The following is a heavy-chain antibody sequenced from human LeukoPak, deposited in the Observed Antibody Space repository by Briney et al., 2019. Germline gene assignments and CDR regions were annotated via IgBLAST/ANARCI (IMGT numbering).Heavy chain of an antibody. Sequence: GESLKISCMCSGYSFTSYWIGWVRQMPGKGLEWMGIIYPGDSDTRYSLSFQGQVTISADKSISTAYLQWSSLKASDTAMYYCARRAVGATQGSYYFDYWGQGTLVTVSS. D-gene: IGHD1-26*01. CDR2: IYPGDSDT. V-gene: IGHV5-51*01. CDR1: GYSFTSYW. CDR3: ARRAVGATQGSYYFDY. J-gene: IGHJ4*02.